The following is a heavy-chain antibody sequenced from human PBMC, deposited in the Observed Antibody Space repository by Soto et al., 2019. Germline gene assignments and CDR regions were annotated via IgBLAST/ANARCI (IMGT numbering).Heavy chain of an antibody. D-gene: IGHD3-22*01. CDR2: VSTNNADT. Sequence: ASVKVSCKTSGYHFTAYGLAWLRQAPGQRPEWMGWVSTNNADTNYAEKFQGRVTMTTDESTTTTYMELRSLRSDDTAVYYCARELNTDSSAYYSFDHWGQGTLVTVSS. V-gene: IGHV1-18*01. CDR1: GYHFTAYG. J-gene: IGHJ4*02. CDR3: ARELNTDSSAYYSFDH.